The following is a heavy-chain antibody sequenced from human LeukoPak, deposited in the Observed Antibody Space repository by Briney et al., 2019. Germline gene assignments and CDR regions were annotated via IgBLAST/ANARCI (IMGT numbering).Heavy chain of an antibody. Sequence: ASVTVSFTASGYTFAIYPIKWVRQAPGQGLGWKGWISTYDGTTNYARRVRGRFTMTTDAPAGTVFVELNSLRANDTALYFCARSGFYGDSFDISGQGKMVTVSS. D-gene: IGHD5-12*01. CDR1: GYTFAIYP. J-gene: IGHJ3*02. V-gene: IGHV1-18*01. CDR2: ISTYDGTT. CDR3: ARSGFYGDSFDI.